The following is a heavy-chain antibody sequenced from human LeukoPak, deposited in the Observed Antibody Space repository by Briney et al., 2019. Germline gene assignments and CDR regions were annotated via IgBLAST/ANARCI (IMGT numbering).Heavy chain of an antibody. CDR1: GDSVSSNSAS. J-gene: IGHJ4*02. V-gene: IGHV6-1*01. Sequence: KTSQTLSLTCAISGDSVSSNSASWNWIRQSPSRGLEWLGRTYYRSKWRNDYAVSVKSRITIGPDTSENQFSLQLNSVTPEDTAVYYCARGTGDSCKDWGLGTLVTVSS. CDR3: ARGTGDSCKD. D-gene: IGHD3-22*01. CDR2: TYYRSKWRN.